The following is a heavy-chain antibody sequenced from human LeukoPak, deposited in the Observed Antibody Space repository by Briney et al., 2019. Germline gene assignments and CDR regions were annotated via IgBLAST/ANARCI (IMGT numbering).Heavy chain of an antibody. CDR1: GFTFSSYG. Sequence: PGRSLRLSCAASGFTFSSYGMHWVRQAPGKGLEWGAVIWYDGSNKYYADSVKGRFTISRDNSKNTLYLQMNSLRAEDTAVYYCARARRTTVTTKALYGSGSFDYWGQGTLVTVSS. CDR2: IWYDGSNK. V-gene: IGHV3-33*01. CDR3: ARARRTTVTTKALYGSGSFDY. D-gene: IGHD3-10*01. J-gene: IGHJ4*02.